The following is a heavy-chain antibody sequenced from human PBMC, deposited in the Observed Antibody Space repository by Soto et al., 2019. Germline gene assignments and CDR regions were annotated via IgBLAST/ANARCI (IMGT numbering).Heavy chain of an antibody. V-gene: IGHV1-8*01. D-gene: IGHD2-8*01. Sequence: QAQLVQSGAEMKKPGASVRVSCQASGYTFTNNDINWVRQASGGGLEWMGWMNPYSGNTGYEYKFQGRVTMTRHTYTNTPYMELSDFRSDDTAVYFCARGESYSYAKRGHHRNFYFDLWGRGTLVAVSP. CDR2: MNPYSGNT. J-gene: IGHJ2*01. CDR3: ARGESYSYAKRGHHRNFYFDL. CDR1: GYTFTNND.